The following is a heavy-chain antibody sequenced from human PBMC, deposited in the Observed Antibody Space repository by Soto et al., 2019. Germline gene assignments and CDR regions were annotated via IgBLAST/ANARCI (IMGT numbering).Heavy chain of an antibody. CDR3: ARDFVAAELPYYCYYGMDV. Sequence: PGGSLRLSCAASGFTFSSYGMHWVRQAPGKGLEWVAVIWYDGSNKYYADSVKGRFTISRDNSKNTLYLQMNSLRAEDTAVYYCARDFVAAELPYYCYYGMDVWGQGTTVTVSS. CDR2: IWYDGSNK. CDR1: GFTFSSYG. V-gene: IGHV3-33*01. J-gene: IGHJ6*02. D-gene: IGHD1-7*01.